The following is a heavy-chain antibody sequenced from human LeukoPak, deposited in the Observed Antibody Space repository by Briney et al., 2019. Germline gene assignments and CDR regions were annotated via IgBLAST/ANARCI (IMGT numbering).Heavy chain of an antibody. D-gene: IGHD6-13*01. Sequence: GGSLRLSCAASGFTFSSYSMNWVRQAPGKGLEWVSSISSSSSYIYYADSVKGRFTTSRDNAKNSLYLQMNSLRSEDTAAYYCARTQQLVLRSPLDPWGQGTLVTVSS. CDR1: GFTFSSYS. CDR3: ARTQQLVLRSPLDP. J-gene: IGHJ5*02. CDR2: ISSSSSYI. V-gene: IGHV3-21*04.